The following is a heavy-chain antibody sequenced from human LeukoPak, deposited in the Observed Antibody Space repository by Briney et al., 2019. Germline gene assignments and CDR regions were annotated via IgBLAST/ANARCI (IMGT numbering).Heavy chain of an antibody. CDR3: ARGEFTPPPYYYDSNGHYLNDY. CDR1: GYTFTSYG. J-gene: IGHJ4*02. D-gene: IGHD3-22*01. CDR2: ISAYNGDT. Sequence: ASVKVSCKASGYTFTSYGISWVRQAPGQGLEWMGWISAYNGDTNYAQKVQGRVTITTDTSTSTAYMELRSLRSDDTAVYYCARGEFTPPPYYYDSNGHYLNDYWGQGTLVTVSS. V-gene: IGHV1-18*01.